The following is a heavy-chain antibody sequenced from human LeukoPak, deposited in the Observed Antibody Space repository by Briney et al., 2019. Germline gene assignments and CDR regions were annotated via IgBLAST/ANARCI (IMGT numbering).Heavy chain of an antibody. CDR1: GFTFNTYW. Sequence: PGGSLRLSCAASGFTFNTYWMSWVRQAPGRGLEWVANIKQDGSEKSYVDSVKGRFTISRDNAQNSLFLQMNSLRAEDTAVYYCARISVHYGDLFDCWGQGTLVTVSS. CDR3: ARISVHYGDLFDC. J-gene: IGHJ4*02. CDR2: IKQDGSEK. V-gene: IGHV3-7*05. D-gene: IGHD4-17*01.